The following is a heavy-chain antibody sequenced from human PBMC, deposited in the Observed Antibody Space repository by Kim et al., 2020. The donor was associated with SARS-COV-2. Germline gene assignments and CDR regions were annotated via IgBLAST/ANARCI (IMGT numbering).Heavy chain of an antibody. CDR3: AKDLLSKPYSNYEGY. Sequence: DSVKGRFTISRDNSKNTLYLQMNSLRAEDTAVYYCAKDLLSKPYSNYEGYWGQGTLVTVSS. V-gene: IGHV3-23*01. D-gene: IGHD4-4*01. J-gene: IGHJ4*02.